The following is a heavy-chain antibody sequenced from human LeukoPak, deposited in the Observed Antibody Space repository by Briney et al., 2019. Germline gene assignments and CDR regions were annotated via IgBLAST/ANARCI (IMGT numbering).Heavy chain of an antibody. Sequence: KPGGSLRLSCAASGFIFSDYSISWIRQPPGKGLEWIGSIYYSGSTYYNPSLKSRVTISVDTSKNQFSLKLSSVTAADTAVYYCARGRTYFDYWGQGTLVTVSS. CDR1: GFIFSDYS. D-gene: IGHD3/OR15-3a*01. V-gene: IGHV4-38-2*01. J-gene: IGHJ4*02. CDR3: ARGRTYFDY. CDR2: IYYSGST.